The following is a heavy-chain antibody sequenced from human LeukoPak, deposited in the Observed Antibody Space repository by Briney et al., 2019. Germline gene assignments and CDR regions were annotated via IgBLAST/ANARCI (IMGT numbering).Heavy chain of an antibody. Sequence: GGSLRLSCAASGFTFSSYGMHWVRQAPGKGLEWVAVIWYDGSNKYYADSVKGRFTISRDNSKNTLYLQMNSLRAEDTAVYYCARAAYDSSGYFDYWGQGTLVTVSS. D-gene: IGHD3-22*01. CDR2: IWYDGSNK. CDR3: ARAAYDSSGYFDY. CDR1: GFTFSSYG. J-gene: IGHJ4*02. V-gene: IGHV3-33*08.